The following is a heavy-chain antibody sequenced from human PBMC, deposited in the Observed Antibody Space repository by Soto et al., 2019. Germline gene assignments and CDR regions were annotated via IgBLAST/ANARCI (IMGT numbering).Heavy chain of an antibody. V-gene: IGHV3-74*01. J-gene: IGHJ6*02. D-gene: IGHD3-10*01. CDR2: INSDGSST. CDR1: GFTFSSYW. Sequence: GSLRLSCAASGFTFSSYWMHWVRQAPGKGLVWVSRINSDGSSTSYADSVKGRFTISRDNAKNTLYLQMNSLRAEDTAVYYCARTPGIYYGSGSNYGMDVWGQGTTVTVSS. CDR3: ARTPGIYYGSGSNYGMDV.